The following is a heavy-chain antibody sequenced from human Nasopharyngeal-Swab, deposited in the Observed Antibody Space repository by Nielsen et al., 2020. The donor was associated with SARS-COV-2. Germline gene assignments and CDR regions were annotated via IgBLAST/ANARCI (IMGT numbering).Heavy chain of an antibody. CDR3: ALITMVRGVTAGQLDP. CDR2: IIPIFGTA. Sequence: WVRQAPGQGLEWMGGIIPIFGTANYAQKFQSRVTITADESTSTAYMELSSLRSEDTAVYYCALITMVRGVTAGQLDPWGQGTLVTVSS. D-gene: IGHD3-10*01. V-gene: IGHV1-69*01. J-gene: IGHJ5*02.